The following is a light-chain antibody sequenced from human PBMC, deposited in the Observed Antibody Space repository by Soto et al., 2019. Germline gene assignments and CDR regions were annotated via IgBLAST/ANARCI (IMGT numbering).Light chain of an antibody. Sequence: EIVLAQSPGTLSLSPGERATLSFRASQSVRSNFLAWYQQKPGQAPRLLIYGASNRATGIPARFSGSGPGTDFTLTISGLEPEDFAVYYCQQRTNWHITFGQGTRLEI. CDR3: QQRTNWHIT. J-gene: IGKJ5*01. CDR2: GAS. CDR1: QSVRSNF. V-gene: IGKV3D-11*02.